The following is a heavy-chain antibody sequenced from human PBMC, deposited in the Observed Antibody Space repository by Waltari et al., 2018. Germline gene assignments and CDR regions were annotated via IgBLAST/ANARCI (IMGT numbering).Heavy chain of an antibody. CDR1: GFTFSSYG. D-gene: IGHD2-2*02. Sequence: QVQLVESGGGVVQPGGSLRLSCAASGFTFSSYGMHWVRQAPGKGLEWVAFIRYDGSNKYYADSVKGRFTISRDNSKNTLYLQMNSLRAEDTAVYYCAKDPTDIVVVPAAIGGYYYYGMDVWGQ. CDR2: IRYDGSNK. V-gene: IGHV3-30*02. J-gene: IGHJ6*02. CDR3: AKDPTDIVVVPAAIGGYYYYGMDV.